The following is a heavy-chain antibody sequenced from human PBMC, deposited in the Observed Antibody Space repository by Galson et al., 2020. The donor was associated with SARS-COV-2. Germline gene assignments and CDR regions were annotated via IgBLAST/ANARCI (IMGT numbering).Heavy chain of an antibody. Sequence: ASVKVSCKASGYTFTSYGINWVRQAPGQGLEWMGWISAYNGNRFYAEKFQGRVTMTTDTSTNTAYMELRSLRSDDAAVYYCARPRDSASWVAVGGMDVWGQGTTVTVSS. J-gene: IGHJ6*02. CDR3: ARPRDSASWVAVGGMDV. CDR2: ISAYNGNR. D-gene: IGHD6-19*01. CDR1: GYTFTSYG. V-gene: IGHV1-18*01.